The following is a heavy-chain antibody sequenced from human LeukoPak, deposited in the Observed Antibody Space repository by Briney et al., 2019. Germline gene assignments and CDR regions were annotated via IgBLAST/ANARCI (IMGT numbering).Heavy chain of an antibody. V-gene: IGHV4-39*01. J-gene: IGHJ2*01. CDR3: ARHKRDDFWVWWYFDL. CDR2: IYYSGST. CDR1: GGSISSYY. Sequence: SETLSLTCTVSGGSISSYYWSWIRQPPGKGLEWIGSIYYSGSTYYNPSLKSRVTISVDTSKNQFSLKLSSVTAADTAVYYCARHKRDDFWVWWYFDLWGRGTLVTVSS. D-gene: IGHD3-3*01.